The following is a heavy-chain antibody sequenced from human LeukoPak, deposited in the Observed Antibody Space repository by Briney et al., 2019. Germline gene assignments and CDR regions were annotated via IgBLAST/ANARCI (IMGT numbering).Heavy chain of an antibody. D-gene: IGHD4-17*01. Sequence: KPSETLSLTCTVSGGPISSYYWSWIRQPPGKGLEWIGYIYYSGSTKYNPSLKSRVTISVDTSKNQFSLKLSSVTAADTAVYYCARTDYGDYNWFDPWGQGTLVTVSS. V-gene: IGHV4-59*01. CDR1: GGPISSYY. CDR2: IYYSGST. J-gene: IGHJ5*02. CDR3: ARTDYGDYNWFDP.